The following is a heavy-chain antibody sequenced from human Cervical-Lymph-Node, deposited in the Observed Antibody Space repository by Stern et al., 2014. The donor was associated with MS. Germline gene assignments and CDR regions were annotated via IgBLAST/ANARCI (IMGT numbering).Heavy chain of an antibody. Sequence: QVQLQESGPGLVKPSETVSLTCTVSGGYMSSKYWNWIRQPPGKGLEWIGYIYSDVSTNYSPSLKCRVIISLDTSTNQFSLSLTSVTAADTAVYYCARVTGRGTRQNWFDSWGQGTLVTVSS. CDR3: ARVTGRGTRQNWFDS. CDR1: GGYMSSKY. CDR2: IYSDVST. J-gene: IGHJ5*01. V-gene: IGHV4-59*01. D-gene: IGHD1-26*01.